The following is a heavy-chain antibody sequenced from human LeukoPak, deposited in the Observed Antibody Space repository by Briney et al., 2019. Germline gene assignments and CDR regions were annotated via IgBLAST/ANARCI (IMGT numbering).Heavy chain of an antibody. Sequence: PGGSLRLSCAASGFTFTGHWMSWVRQAPGKGLEWVANINPDGSEKYSVDSVEGRFTISRDNTKNSLYLQMNSLRAEDTAVYYCARGLYDFWSGYGAYYFDYWGQGTLVTVSS. CDR1: GFTFTGHW. D-gene: IGHD3-3*01. J-gene: IGHJ4*02. V-gene: IGHV3-7*01. CDR2: INPDGSEK. CDR3: ARGLYDFWSGYGAYYFDY.